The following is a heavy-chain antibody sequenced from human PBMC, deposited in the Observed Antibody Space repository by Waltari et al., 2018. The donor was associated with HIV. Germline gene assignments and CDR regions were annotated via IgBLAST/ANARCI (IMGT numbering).Heavy chain of an antibody. D-gene: IGHD6-19*01. V-gene: IGHV3-53*01. CDR3: ARGLGLTVAVSGIRPFDY. CDR1: GFSVGDHY. CDR2: IFSGGST. J-gene: IGHJ4*02. Sequence: EVRLVESGGALIQPGGSLRLSCVASGFSVGDHYLTWVRQAPGKGLEGVAFIFSGGSTYYADSVRGRFIISRDNSKNTLYLQMNSLTAEDTAIYYCARGLGLTVAVSGIRPFDYWGQGTLVTVSS.